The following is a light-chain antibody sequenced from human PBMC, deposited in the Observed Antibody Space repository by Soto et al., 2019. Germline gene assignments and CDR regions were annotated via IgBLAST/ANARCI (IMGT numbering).Light chain of an antibody. CDR2: KAS. CDR3: QHYNSYSRT. Sequence: DIQMTQSPSTLSASIGDRVAITCRASDNIGPWVAWYQQKPGKAPKLLIYKASTLETGAPSRFAGSGPGTGFTLTITRLQPDAFATYYCQHYNSYSRTFGQGTKVEV. V-gene: IGKV1-5*03. CDR1: DNIGPW. J-gene: IGKJ1*01.